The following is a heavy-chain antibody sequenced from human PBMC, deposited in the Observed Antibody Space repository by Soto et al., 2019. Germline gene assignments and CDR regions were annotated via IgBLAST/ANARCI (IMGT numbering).Heavy chain of an antibody. J-gene: IGHJ4*02. D-gene: IGHD6-19*01. CDR1: GGSLSGYY. CDR2: INHGGSA. V-gene: IGHV4-34*01. CDR3: ARHAVHSSGFTDY. Sequence: SETLSLTCAVYGGSLSGYYWSWIRQTPGKRLEWIGDINHGGSANYNPSLKSRVTFSLDPSKNQFSLKLSSVIAADTAVYYCARHAVHSSGFTDYWGQGTLVTVSS.